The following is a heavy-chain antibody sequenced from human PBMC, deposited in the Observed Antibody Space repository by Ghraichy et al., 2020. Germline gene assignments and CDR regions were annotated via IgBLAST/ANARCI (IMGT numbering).Heavy chain of an antibody. Sequence: GSLRLSCAASGFTFSGYAMSWVRQTPGKGLEWVSVISDSGGGTYYADSVKGRFTISRDNSKSTLYLQMNSLRAEDTALYYCAKSGGDRGYSYPDAFDIWGQGTLVTVSS. CDR3: AKSGGDRGYSYPDAFDI. CDR1: GFTFSGYA. D-gene: IGHD5-18*01. CDR2: ISDSGGGT. V-gene: IGHV3-23*01. J-gene: IGHJ3*02.